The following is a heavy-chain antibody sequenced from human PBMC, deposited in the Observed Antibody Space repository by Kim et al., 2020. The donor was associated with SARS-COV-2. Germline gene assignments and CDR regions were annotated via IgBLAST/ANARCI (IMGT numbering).Heavy chain of an antibody. CDR2: IKQDGSEK. CDR3: ARNSDNTGYYFIFHY. D-gene: IGHD3-22*01. CDR1: GFTFSTSW. V-gene: IGHV3-7*03. Sequence: GGSLRLSCAASGFTFSTSWMSWVRQAPGKGLEWVANIKQDGSEKYYVDSVRGRFTISRDNAERSVYLQMNSLRAEDTAIYYCARNSDNTGYYFIFHYWGQGTLVTVSS. J-gene: IGHJ4*02.